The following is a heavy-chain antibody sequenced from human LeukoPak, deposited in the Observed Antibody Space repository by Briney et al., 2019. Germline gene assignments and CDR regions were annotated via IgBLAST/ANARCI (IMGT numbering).Heavy chain of an antibody. CDR1: GFTFSSYA. J-gene: IGHJ4*02. CDR2: ISYDGSNK. V-gene: IGHV3-30*04. Sequence: GGSLRLSCAASGFTFSSYAMHWVRQAPGKGLEWVAVISYDGSNKYYADSVKGRFTISRDNSKNTLYLQMNSLRAEDTAVYYCAKDFGYCSSTSCCPTFDYWGQGTLVTVSS. D-gene: IGHD2-2*01. CDR3: AKDFGYCSSTSCCPTFDY.